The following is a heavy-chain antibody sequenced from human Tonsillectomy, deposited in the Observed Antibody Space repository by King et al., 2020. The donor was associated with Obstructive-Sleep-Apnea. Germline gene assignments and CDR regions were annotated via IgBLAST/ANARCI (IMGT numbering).Heavy chain of an antibody. CDR2: IDWDDDK. V-gene: IGHV2-70*11. CDR1: GFSLSTSGMC. D-gene: IGHD6-13*01. J-gene: IGHJ4*02. CDR3: ARNIAAAGWMYFDY. Sequence: VTLKESGPALVKPTQTLTLTCTFSGFSLSTSGMCVSWIRQPPGKALEWLARIDWDDDKYYSTSLKTRLTISKDTSKNQVVLTMTNMDPVDTATYYCARNIAAAGWMYFDYWGQRTLVTVSS.